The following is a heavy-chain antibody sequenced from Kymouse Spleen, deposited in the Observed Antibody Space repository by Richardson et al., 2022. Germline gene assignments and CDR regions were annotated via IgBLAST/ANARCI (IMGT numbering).Heavy chain of an antibody. CDR3: ARHNWNYVVFDY. CDR2: IYYSGST. J-gene: IGHJ4*02. V-gene: IGHV4-39*01. CDR1: GGSISSSSYY. D-gene: IGHD1-7*01. Sequence: QLQLQESGPGLVKPSETLSLTCTVSGGSISSSSYYWGWIRQPPGKGLEWIGSIYYSGSTYYNPSLKSRVTISVDTSKNQFSLKLSSVTAADTAVYYCARHNWNYVVFDYWGQGTLVTVSS.